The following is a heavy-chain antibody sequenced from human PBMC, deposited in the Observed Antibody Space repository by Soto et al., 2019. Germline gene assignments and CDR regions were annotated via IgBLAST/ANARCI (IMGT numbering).Heavy chain of an antibody. CDR2: ISNGNT. CDR1: GYSFTEYG. CDR3: ARDMANYPYARSGYLGWFDP. V-gene: IGHV1-18*01. D-gene: IGHD3-22*01. Sequence: QVQLVQSRAELKKPGASVKVSGKTSGYSFTEYGISWVRQAPGQGLEWMGWISNGNTNFAQKFQDRLTMTKDTSKSTAYMELRSLSSDVTTVYYCARDMANYPYARSGYLGWFDPWGQGNLVTVSS. J-gene: IGHJ5*02.